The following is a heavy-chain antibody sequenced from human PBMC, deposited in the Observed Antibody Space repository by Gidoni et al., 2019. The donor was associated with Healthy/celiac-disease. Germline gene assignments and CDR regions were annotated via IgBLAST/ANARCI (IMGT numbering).Heavy chain of an antibody. CDR2: IYTSGST. CDR3: ARVGEEGYYFDY. D-gene: IGHD3-16*01. J-gene: IGHJ4*02. Sequence: QVQLQESGPGLVKPSQTLSLTCTVSGGSISSGSYYWSWIRQPAGKGLEWIGRIYTSGSTNYNPSLKSRVTMSVDTSKNQFSLKLSSVTAADTAVYYCARVGEEGYYFDYWGQGTLVTVSS. V-gene: IGHV4-61*02. CDR1: GGSISSGSYY.